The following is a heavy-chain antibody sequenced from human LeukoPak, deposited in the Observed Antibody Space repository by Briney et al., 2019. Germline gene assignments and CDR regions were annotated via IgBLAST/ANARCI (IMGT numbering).Heavy chain of an antibody. CDR3: VRDLGGRSGH. V-gene: IGHV3-74*01. Sequence: GGSLRLSCAASGFTFSSNWMHWVRQAPGKGLVWVSRSNEDGSTTNYADSVKGRFTISRDNAKNTLYLQMSSLTAEDTAVYYCVRDLGGRSGHWGQGTLVTVSS. CDR2: SNEDGSTT. J-gene: IGHJ4*02. D-gene: IGHD1-26*01. CDR1: GFTFSSNW.